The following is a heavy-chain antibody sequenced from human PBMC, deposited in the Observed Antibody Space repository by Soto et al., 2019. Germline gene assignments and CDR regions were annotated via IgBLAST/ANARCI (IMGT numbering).Heavy chain of an antibody. CDR1: GGTFSSYA. J-gene: IGHJ5*02. CDR2: IIPIFGTA. CDR3: ERVLSSTSGRWFDP. V-gene: IGHV1-69*01. D-gene: IGHD2-2*01. Sequence: QVQLVQSGAEVKKPGSSVKVSCKASGGTFSSYAISWVRQAPGQGLEWMGGIIPIFGTANYAQKFQGSVTITADESRSTAYMELSSLRSEDTAVYYCERVLSSTSGRWFDPWGQGTLVTVSS.